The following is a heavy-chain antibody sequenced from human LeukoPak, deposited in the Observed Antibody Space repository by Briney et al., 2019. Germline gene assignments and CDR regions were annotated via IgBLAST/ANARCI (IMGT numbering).Heavy chain of an antibody. CDR1: GDTFSSYA. J-gene: IGHJ4*02. CDR2: IIPIFGTA. V-gene: IGHV1-69*05. D-gene: IGHD3-16*01. CDR3: ASLGLGGGNDY. Sequence: GASVKVSCKASGDTFSSYAISWVRQAPGQGLEWMGGIIPIFGTANYAQKFQGRVTITTDESTSTAYMELSSLRSEDTAVYYCASLGLGGGNDYWGQGTLVTVSS.